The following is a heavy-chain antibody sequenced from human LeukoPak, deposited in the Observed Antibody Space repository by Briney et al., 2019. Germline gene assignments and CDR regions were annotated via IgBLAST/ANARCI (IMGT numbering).Heavy chain of an antibody. Sequence: GGSLRLACAASGFTFSSFEMNWVRQAPGKGLEWASKISSSSTSIYYADSVKGRFTVSRDNAKNSLYLQMNSLRAEDTAVYYCALGNYDFWSGHNFDYWGQGTLVTVSS. V-gene: IGHV3-48*03. CDR2: ISSSSTSI. J-gene: IGHJ4*02. CDR3: ALGNYDFWSGHNFDY. D-gene: IGHD3-3*01. CDR1: GFTFSSFE.